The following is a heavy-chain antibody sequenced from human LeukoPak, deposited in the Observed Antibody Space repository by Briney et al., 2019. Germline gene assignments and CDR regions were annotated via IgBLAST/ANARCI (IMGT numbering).Heavy chain of an antibody. CDR3: ARSLSSAVDNY. D-gene: IGHD2-2*01. CDR1: GFPFSDHW. J-gene: IGHJ4*02. Sequence: GGSLRLSCAASGFPFSDHWMNWVRQAPGKGLEWVANIHDDGSETYNIKSVKGRFTISRDNAKNTLYLQLDSLRDEDTAVYYCARSLSSAVDNYWGQGTLVIVSA. CDR2: IHDDGSET. V-gene: IGHV3-7*01.